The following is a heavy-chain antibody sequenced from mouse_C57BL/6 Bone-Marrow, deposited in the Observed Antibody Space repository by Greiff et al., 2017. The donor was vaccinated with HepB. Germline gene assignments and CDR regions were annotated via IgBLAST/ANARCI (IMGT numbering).Heavy chain of an antibody. CDR2: ISDGGSYT. CDR3: AREAYYGYDGGFAY. Sequence: DVMLVESGGGLVKPGGSLKLSCAASGFTFSSYAMSWVRQTPEKRLEWVATISDGGSYTYYPDNVKGRFTISRDKAKNNPYLQMSHLKSEDTAMYYCAREAYYGYDGGFAYWGQGTLVTVSA. J-gene: IGHJ3*01. CDR1: GFTFSSYA. V-gene: IGHV5-4*01. D-gene: IGHD2-2*01.